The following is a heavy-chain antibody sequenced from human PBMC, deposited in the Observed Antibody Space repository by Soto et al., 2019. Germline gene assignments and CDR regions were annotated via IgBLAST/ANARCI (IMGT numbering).Heavy chain of an antibody. CDR2: ISAYNGNT. Sequence: ASVKVSCKASGYTFTSYGISWVRQAPGQGLEWMGWISAYNGNTNYAQKLQGRVTMTTGTSTSPAYMELRSLRSDDTAVYYCARGGLAAAASDNWFDPWGQGTLVTVSS. D-gene: IGHD6-13*01. CDR1: GYTFTSYG. V-gene: IGHV1-18*01. J-gene: IGHJ5*02. CDR3: ARGGLAAAASDNWFDP.